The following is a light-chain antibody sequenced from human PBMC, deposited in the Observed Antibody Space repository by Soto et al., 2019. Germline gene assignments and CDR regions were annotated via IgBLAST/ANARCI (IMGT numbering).Light chain of an antibody. Sequence: QSALTQPRSVSGSPVQPSPIPSPGTSMVVGVYTYASCSQHHPAKAPNLMIKYVSKRPSGVPDRFSGSKSGNTASLTISGLQAEDEADYYCCSYAGSYYVFGTGTKVTVL. J-gene: IGLJ1*01. CDR1: SMVVGVYTY. CDR3: CSYAGSYYV. CDR2: YVS. V-gene: IGLV2-11*01.